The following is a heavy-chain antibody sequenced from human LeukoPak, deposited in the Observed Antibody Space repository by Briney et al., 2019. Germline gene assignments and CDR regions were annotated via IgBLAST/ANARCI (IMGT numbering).Heavy chain of an antibody. Sequence: ASVKVSCKASGYSFTSYYMHWVRQAPGQGLEWMGIINPSDSSTSYAQKFQGRVTMTRDTSTSTVYMELSSLRSEDTAVYYCARSWLSYCGGDCYSPFDYWGQGTLVTVSS. CDR3: ARSWLSYCGGDCYSPFDY. V-gene: IGHV1-46*01. J-gene: IGHJ4*02. D-gene: IGHD2-21*02. CDR1: GYSFTSYY. CDR2: INPSDSST.